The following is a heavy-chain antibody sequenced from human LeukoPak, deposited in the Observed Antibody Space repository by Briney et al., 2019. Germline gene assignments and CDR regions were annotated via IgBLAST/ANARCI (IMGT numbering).Heavy chain of an antibody. Sequence: PSETLSLTCTVSGGSISSSSYYWGWIRQPRGKGLEWIGSIYYSGSTYYNPSLKSRVTISVDTSKNQFSLKLSSVTAADTAVYYCAREGAAAGRDDAFDIWGQGTMVTVSS. J-gene: IGHJ3*02. CDR3: AREGAAAGRDDAFDI. CDR1: GGSISSSSYY. D-gene: IGHD6-13*01. CDR2: IYYSGST. V-gene: IGHV4-39*07.